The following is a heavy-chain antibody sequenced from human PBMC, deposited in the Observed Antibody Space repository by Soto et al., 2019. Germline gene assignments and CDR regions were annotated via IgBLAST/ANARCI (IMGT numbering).Heavy chain of an antibody. Sequence: PGDSLTLSSAASGFSFASYSMNCLRQSPGKWLEWVSSISRKHNRTSFSIPYAESVKGRFTTSTDNAKDSLSLQMKTLRAEDTGVYYCVRVRLEYSNKPSFFDNWGRGTQVTVSS. J-gene: IGHJ4*02. D-gene: IGHD4-4*01. CDR1: GFSFASYS. CDR2: ISRKHNRTSFSI. CDR3: VRVRLEYSNKPSFFDN. V-gene: IGHV3-21*01.